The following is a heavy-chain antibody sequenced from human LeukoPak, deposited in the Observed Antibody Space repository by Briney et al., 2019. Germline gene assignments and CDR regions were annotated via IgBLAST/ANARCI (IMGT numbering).Heavy chain of an antibody. CDR3: ARASRDGYNQNFDH. D-gene: IGHD5-24*01. J-gene: IGHJ4*02. CDR1: GYSFSTYW. CDR2: IYPGGSET. Sequence: GESLKISCKGLGYSFSTYWNAWVRQRPGKGLERMGIIYPGGSETRYDPSFQGQVTISADTSTSTAYLQWSSLRASDTAMYYCARASRDGYNQNFDHWGQGTQVTVSS. V-gene: IGHV5-51*01.